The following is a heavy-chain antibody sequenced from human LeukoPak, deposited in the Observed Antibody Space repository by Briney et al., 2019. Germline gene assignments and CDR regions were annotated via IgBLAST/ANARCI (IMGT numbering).Heavy chain of an antibody. D-gene: IGHD3-10*01. CDR1: EFTFSSYA. V-gene: IGHV3-23*01. Sequence: GGSLRLSCAASEFTFSSYAMSWVRQAPGKGLEWVSAISRDGANTYYADSVKGRFTISRDNSKNTLYLQMNSLRAEDTAVYYCAKDWAYGSGSHVNWFDPWGQGILVTVSS. CDR2: ISRDGANT. CDR3: AKDWAYGSGSHVNWFDP. J-gene: IGHJ5*02.